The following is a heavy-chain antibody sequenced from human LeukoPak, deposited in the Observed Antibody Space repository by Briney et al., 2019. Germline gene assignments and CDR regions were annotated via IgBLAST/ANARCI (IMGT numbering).Heavy chain of an antibody. CDR1: GFTFDDCA. J-gene: IGHJ6*02. D-gene: IGHD3-10*01. V-gene: IGHV3-43*02. CDR2: ISGDGGST. Sequence: GSLRLSCAASGFTFDDCAMHWVRQAPGQGLEWVSLISGDGGSTYYADSVKGRFTVSRDNSKYSLYLQMNSLRTEDTALYYCAKEWYYHGSGSYLRYEYYYGMDVWGQGTTVTVSS. CDR3: AKEWYYHGSGSYLRYEYYYGMDV.